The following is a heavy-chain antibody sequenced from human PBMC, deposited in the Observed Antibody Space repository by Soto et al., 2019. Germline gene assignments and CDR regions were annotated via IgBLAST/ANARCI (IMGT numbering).Heavy chain of an antibody. V-gene: IGHV1-18*01. CDR2: ISAYNGNT. Sequence: GASVKVSCKASGYTFTSYGISWVRQAPGQGLEWMGWISAYNGNTNYAQKLQGRVTMTTDTSTSTAYMELRSLRSDDTAVYYCARRKTMITFGGVIVPLYYFDYWGQGTLVTVSS. CDR3: ARRKTMITFGGVIVPLYYFDY. CDR1: GYTFTSYG. D-gene: IGHD3-16*02. J-gene: IGHJ4*02.